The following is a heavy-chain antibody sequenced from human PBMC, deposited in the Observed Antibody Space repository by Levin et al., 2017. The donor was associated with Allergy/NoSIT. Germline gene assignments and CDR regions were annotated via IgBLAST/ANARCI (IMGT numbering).Heavy chain of an antibody. CDR2: MSDDGTTK. CDR1: GFSFSTYV. J-gene: IGHJ4*02. Sequence: GGSLRLSCAASGFSFSTYVFHWVRQAPGKGLEWVAVMSDDGTTKFYADSVKGRFAISRDNSKNTVYLHMKSLRTDDSAVYYCTRVDYWGRGTLVAVSS. V-gene: IGHV3-30*09. CDR3: TRVDY.